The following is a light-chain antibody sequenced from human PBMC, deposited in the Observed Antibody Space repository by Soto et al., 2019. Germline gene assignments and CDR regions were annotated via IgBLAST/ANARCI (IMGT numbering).Light chain of an antibody. CDR2: DAS. J-gene: IGKJ5*01. V-gene: IGKV3-11*01. CDR1: QSVSSN. CDR3: QRGDT. Sequence: EIVLTQSPATLSLSPGERATLSCRASQSVSSNLAWYQQKPGQAPRLLIYDASNRATGIPPRFSGSGSGTDFTLTISSLEPEDFAVYYCQRGDTFGQGTDWRLN.